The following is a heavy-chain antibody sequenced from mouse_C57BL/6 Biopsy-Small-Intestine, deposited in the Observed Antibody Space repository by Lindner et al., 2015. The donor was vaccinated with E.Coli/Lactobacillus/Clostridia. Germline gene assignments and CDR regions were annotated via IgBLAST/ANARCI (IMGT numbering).Heavy chain of an antibody. V-gene: IGHV1-84*02. D-gene: IGHD1-1*01. CDR2: INAGNGNT. J-gene: IGHJ4*01. CDR3: AREVEPAAYSWFDP. CDR1: GYTFTTSA. Sequence: SVKVSCKASGYTFTTSAMHWVRQAPGQRLEWMGWINAGNGNTKYSPEFQGRVTITRDTSASIAYMELSSLRSEDTAVYYCAREVEPAAYSWFDPWGQGTLVTVSS.